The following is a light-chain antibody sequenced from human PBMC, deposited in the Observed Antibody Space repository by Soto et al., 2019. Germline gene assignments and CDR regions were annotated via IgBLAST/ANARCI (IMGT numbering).Light chain of an antibody. CDR2: GVS. CDR1: QSVNGN. Sequence: IVMTQSPATLSVSPGDRATLSCRASQSVNGNLAWYQQKPGQAPRLLIYGVSTRASGIAARFSGSGSGTDFTLPIRTLEPEDFAVYYCQQYGSSPRTFGQGTKVDIK. J-gene: IGKJ1*01. V-gene: IGKV3-15*01. CDR3: QQYGSSPRT.